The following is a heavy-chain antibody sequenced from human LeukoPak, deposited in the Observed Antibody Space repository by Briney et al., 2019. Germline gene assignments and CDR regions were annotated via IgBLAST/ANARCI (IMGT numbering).Heavy chain of an antibody. V-gene: IGHV1-2*02. J-gene: IGHJ4*02. D-gene: IGHD2-15*01. CDR1: GYTFTGYF. CDR2: INPNSGGT. CDR3: ARGYCSGGGCYHIDY. Sequence: ASVKVSCKASGYTFTGYFMHWVRQAPGQGLEWMGWINPNSGGTNYAQKFQGRVTMTRDTSISTAYMELSRLRSDDTAVYYCARGYCSGGGCYHIDYWGQGTLVTVSS.